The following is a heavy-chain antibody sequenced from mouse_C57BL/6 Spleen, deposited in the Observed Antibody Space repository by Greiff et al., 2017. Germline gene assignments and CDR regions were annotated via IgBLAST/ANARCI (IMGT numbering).Heavy chain of an antibody. CDR3: ARWTDPMDY. V-gene: IGHV1-42*01. CDR1: GYSFTGYY. CDR2: INPSTGGT. J-gene: IGHJ4*01. Sequence: VQLQQSGPELVKPGASVKISCKASGYSFTGYYMNWVKQSPEKSLEWIGEINPSTGGTTYNQKFKAKATLTVDKSSSTAYMQLKCLTSEDSAVYYCARWTDPMDYWGQGTSVTVSS.